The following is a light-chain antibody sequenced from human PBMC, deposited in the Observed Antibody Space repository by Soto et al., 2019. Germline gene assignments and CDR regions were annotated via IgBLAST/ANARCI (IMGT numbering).Light chain of an antibody. V-gene: IGKV3-20*01. J-gene: IGKJ4*01. CDR3: QQYVSPPDT. CDR1: QSIRRNY. CDR2: DAS. Sequence: EIVLTQSPGTLSLSPGERATLSCRASQSIRRNYLAWYQQKPGQAPRVVIYDASSRATGIPDRISGSGSGTDFTLTINRLEPEDFAVYYCQQYVSPPDTFGGGTKVEIK.